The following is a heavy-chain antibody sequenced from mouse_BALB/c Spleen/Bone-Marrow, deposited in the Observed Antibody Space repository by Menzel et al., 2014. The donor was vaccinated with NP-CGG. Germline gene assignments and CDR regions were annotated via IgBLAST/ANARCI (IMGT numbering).Heavy chain of an antibody. CDR3: ARINGYDY. V-gene: IGHV1S81*02. D-gene: IGHD2-2*01. Sequence: QVQLKHSGAELVKPGASVKLSCKASGYTFTSYWMHWVKQRPGQGLEWIGEIDPGTGRTDYNKKFKSRATLTVDKSSSTAYMHLSSLTSEDSAVYYCARINGYDYWGQGTTLTVSS. CDR1: GYTFTSYW. CDR2: IDPGTGRT. J-gene: IGHJ2*01.